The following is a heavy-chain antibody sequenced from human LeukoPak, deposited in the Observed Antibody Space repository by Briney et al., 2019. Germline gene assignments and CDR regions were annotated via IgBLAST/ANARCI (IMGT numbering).Heavy chain of an antibody. Sequence: PGGSLRLSCAASGFTFSSYSMNWVRQAPGKGLEWVSYISSSSSTIYYADSVKGRFTISRDNAKNSLYLQMNSLRAEDTAVYYCARDGTLLLWFGELLSPRAGGYNWFDPWGQGTLVTVSS. CDR3: ARDGTLLLWFGELLSPRAGGYNWFDP. V-gene: IGHV3-48*01. J-gene: IGHJ5*02. CDR2: ISSSSSTI. D-gene: IGHD3-10*01. CDR1: GFTFSSYS.